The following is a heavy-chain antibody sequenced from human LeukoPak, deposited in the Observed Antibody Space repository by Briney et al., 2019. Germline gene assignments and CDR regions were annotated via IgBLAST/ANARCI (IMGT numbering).Heavy chain of an antibody. J-gene: IGHJ4*02. CDR2: ISGSGGST. D-gene: IGHD3-22*01. Sequence: PGGSLRLSCAASGFTFSSYAMSWVRQAPGKGLEWASAISGSGGSTYYADSVKGRFTISRDNSKNTLYLQMNSLRAEDTAVYYCAKPHSEYYYDTSGYPFDYWGQGTLVTVSS. V-gene: IGHV3-23*01. CDR3: AKPHSEYYYDTSGYPFDY. CDR1: GFTFSSYA.